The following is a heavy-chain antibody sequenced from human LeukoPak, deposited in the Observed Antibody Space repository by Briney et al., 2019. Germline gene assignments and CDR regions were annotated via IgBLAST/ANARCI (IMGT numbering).Heavy chain of an antibody. CDR2: ISAYNGNT. CDR1: GYTFTSYG. J-gene: IGHJ6*03. V-gene: IGHV1-18*01. CDR3: ARDQLYYYGSGSYYYYMDV. D-gene: IGHD3-10*01. Sequence: ASVKVSCKASGYTFTSYGISWVRQAPGQGLEWMGWISAYNGNTNYAQKLQGRVTMTTDTSTSTAYMELRSLRSDDTAVYYCARDQLYYYGSGSYYYYMDVWGKGTTVTVSS.